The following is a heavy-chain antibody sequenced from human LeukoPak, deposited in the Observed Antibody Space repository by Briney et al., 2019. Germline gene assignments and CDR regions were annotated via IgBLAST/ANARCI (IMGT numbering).Heavy chain of an antibody. CDR3: ARDRYYYDSSGYLRLDY. J-gene: IGHJ4*02. D-gene: IGHD3-22*01. CDR1: GGSFSGYY. V-gene: IGHV4-34*01. CDR2: INHSGST. Sequence: SETLSLTCAVYGGSFSGYYWSWIRQPPGKGLEWIGEINHSGSTNYNPSLKSRVTISVDTSKNQFSLKLSSVTAADTAVYYCARDRYYYDSSGYLRLDYWGQGTLVTVSS.